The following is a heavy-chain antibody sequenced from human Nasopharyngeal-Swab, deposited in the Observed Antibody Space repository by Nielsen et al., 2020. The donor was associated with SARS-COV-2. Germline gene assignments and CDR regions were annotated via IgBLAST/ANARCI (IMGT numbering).Heavy chain of an antibody. CDR1: GYSFTSYW. V-gene: IGHV5-51*01. J-gene: IGHJ3*02. Sequence: GGSLRLSCKGSGYSFTSYWIGWVRQMPGKGLEWMGIIYPGDSDTRYSPSFQGQVTISADKSISTAYLQWSSLKASDTAMYYCARHGTSGYSSSWHAFDIWGQGTMVTVSS. CDR3: ARHGTSGYSSSWHAFDI. CDR2: IYPGDSDT. D-gene: IGHD6-13*01.